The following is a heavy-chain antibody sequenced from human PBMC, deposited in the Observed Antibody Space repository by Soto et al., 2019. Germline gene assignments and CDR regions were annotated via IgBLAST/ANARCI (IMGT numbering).Heavy chain of an antibody. D-gene: IGHD1-26*01. J-gene: IGHJ6*02. V-gene: IGHV6-1*01. CDR1: GDSVSSNSAS. CDR3: AREALGVGANYYYYGMDV. CDR2: TDYRSKWYN. Sequence: QVQLQQSGPGLVKPSQTLSLTCAISGDSVSSNSASWNWIRQSPSRGLEWLGRTDYRSKWYNDYAVSVKSRITINPDTSQNQFYLQLNSVTPEDTAVYYCAREALGVGANYYYYGMDVWGQGTTVTVSS.